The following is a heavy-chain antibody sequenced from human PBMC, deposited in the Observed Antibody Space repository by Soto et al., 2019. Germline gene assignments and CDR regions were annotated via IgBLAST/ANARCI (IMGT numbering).Heavy chain of an antibody. D-gene: IGHD3-16*02. J-gene: IGHJ6*02. CDR2: INHSGST. V-gene: IGHV4-34*01. CDR1: GGSFSGYY. CDR3: ARCGITFGGVIVNYYYYYGMDV. Sequence: SETLSLTCAVYGGSFSGYYWSWIRQPPGKGLEWVGEINHSGSTNYNPSLKSRVTISVDTSKNQFSLKLSSVTAAGTAVYYCARCGITFGGVIVNYYYYYGMDVWGQGTTVTVSS.